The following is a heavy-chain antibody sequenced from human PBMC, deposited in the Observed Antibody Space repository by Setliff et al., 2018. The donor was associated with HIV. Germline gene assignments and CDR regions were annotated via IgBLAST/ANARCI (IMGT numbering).Heavy chain of an antibody. V-gene: IGHV4-4*07. J-gene: IGHJ2*01. CDR2: ITNTGAT. CDR3: SRGPPFDR. Sequence: KPSETLSLTCTVSGGSISGFYWNWIRQSAGKGLQWIGRITNTGATEYNPSLKSRVTVSVDTSQNQFSLKLTSVTAADTATYFCSRGPPFDRWGRGTLVTVSS. CDR1: GGSISGFY.